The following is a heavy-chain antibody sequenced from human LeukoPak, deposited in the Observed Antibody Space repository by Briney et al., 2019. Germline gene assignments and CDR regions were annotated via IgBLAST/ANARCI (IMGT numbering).Heavy chain of an antibody. CDR2: IYYSGSA. J-gene: IGHJ4*02. CDR3: ARRDCSSTTCYAGSYYFDY. D-gene: IGHD2-2*01. V-gene: IGHV4-39*01. Sequence: SETLSLTCGVSGGSISSSSYYWGWIRQPPGKGLEWIGSIYYSGSAYYNPSLKSRVTVSVDTSKNQFSLKLTSVTAADTAVYYCARRDCSSTTCYAGSYYFDYWGQGTLVTVSS. CDR1: GGSISSSSYY.